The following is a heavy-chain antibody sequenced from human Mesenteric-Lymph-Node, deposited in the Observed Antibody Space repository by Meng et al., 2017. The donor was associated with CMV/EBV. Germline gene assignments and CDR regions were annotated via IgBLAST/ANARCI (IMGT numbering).Heavy chain of an antibody. D-gene: IGHD2-15*01. J-gene: IGHJ4*02. CDR2: ISYDGRNK. CDR1: GFTFSSYA. V-gene: IGHV3-30*04. Sequence: SCAASGFTFSSYAMPWVRQAPGKGLEWVALISYDGRNKYYADSVKGRFTISRDNSKNTLYLLMSGLRVEDTALYYCARDQDNWNYLAYWGQGTLVTVSS. CDR3: ARDQDNWNYLAY.